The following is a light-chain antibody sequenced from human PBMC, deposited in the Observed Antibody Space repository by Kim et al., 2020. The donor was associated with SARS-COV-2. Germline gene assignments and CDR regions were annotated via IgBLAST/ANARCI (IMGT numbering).Light chain of an antibody. V-gene: IGKV3-15*01. Sequence: SPGEGATLACRASESVGTKVAWYQQRPGQAPRLLIQDASTRATDIPARFSGSGSGTQFTLTITSLQSDDFAVYYCQQYDNWARLTFGGGTKVDIK. CDR3: QQYDNWARLT. CDR1: ESVGTK. J-gene: IGKJ4*01. CDR2: DAS.